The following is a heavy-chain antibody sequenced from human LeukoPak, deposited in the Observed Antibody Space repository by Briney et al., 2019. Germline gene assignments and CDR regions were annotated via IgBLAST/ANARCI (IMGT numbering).Heavy chain of an antibody. J-gene: IGHJ4*02. CDR2: ISYDGSNK. Sequence: GGSLRLSCAASGFTFSSYAMHWVRQAPGKGLEWVAVISYDGSNKYYADSVKGRFTISRDNSKNTLYLQMNSLRAEDTAVYYCAKALSSTYYDILTGSPSNWGQGTLVTVSS. D-gene: IGHD3-9*01. V-gene: IGHV3-30-3*01. CDR3: AKALSSTYYDILTGSPSN. CDR1: GFTFSSYA.